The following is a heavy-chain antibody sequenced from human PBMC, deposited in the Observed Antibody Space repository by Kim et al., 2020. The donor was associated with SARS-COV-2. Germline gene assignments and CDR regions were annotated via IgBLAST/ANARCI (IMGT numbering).Heavy chain of an antibody. D-gene: IGHD2-2*01. J-gene: IGHJ4*02. CDR3: AIGDCSSTSCDES. Sequence: YAQKFRSRVTITADESTSTAYMELGSLRSEDTAVYYCAIGDCSSTSCDESWGQGTLVTVSS. V-gene: IGHV1-69*01.